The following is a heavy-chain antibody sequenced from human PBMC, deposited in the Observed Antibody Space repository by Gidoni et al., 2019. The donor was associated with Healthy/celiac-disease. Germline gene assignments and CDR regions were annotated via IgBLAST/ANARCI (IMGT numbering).Heavy chain of an antibody. V-gene: IGHV1-3*01. CDR3: ARERVRNGPLYYYGMDV. Sequence: SQKFQGRVTITRDTSASTAYMDLGSLRSEDTAVYYCARERVRNGPLYYYGMDVWGQGTTVTVSS. J-gene: IGHJ6*02.